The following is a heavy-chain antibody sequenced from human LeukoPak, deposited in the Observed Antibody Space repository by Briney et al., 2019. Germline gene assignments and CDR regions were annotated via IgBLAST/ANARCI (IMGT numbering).Heavy chain of an antibody. CDR2: IYYSGTT. CDR1: GGSISSSSYY. D-gene: IGHD1-7*01. V-gene: IGHV4-39*01. CDR3: ARPNLDSWKYVSWYFDP. J-gene: IGHJ2*01. Sequence: SETLSLTCTVSGGSISSSSYYWRWIRQPPGKGLEIIGSIYYSGTTYYNPSLKSRVTISVDTSKNQFSLKLTSVTAADTAVYYCARPNLDSWKYVSWYFDPWGRGTLVTVSS.